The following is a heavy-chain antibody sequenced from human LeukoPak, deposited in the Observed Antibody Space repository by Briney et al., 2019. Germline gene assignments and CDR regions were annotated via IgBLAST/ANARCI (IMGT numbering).Heavy chain of an antibody. CDR1: GFTVSSSY. V-gene: IGHV3-53*01. CDR3: ARVVSWWHFDC. D-gene: IGHD2-15*01. Sequence: GGSLRLSCAASGFTVSSSYMSWVRQAPGKGLEWVSIIYSGGSTYYVDSVKGRFTVSRDNSKNTLYLQMNSLRADDTAVYFCARVVSWWHFDCWGQGTLVAVSS. J-gene: IGHJ4*02. CDR2: IYSGGST.